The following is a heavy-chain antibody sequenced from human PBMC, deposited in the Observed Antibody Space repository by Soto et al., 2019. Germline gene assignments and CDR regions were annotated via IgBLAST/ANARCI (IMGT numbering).Heavy chain of an antibody. Sequence: SVKVSCKASAYTFFTYDISWVRQAPGQGLEWMGWISTYSGDTKYAQKFQGRVTMTTDTSTTTAYLELRSLRSDDTAVYYCARHHGPTTSENWFDPWGQGTLVTASS. CDR2: ISTYSGDT. J-gene: IGHJ5*02. CDR3: ARHHGPTTSENWFDP. V-gene: IGHV1-18*01. D-gene: IGHD5-12*01. CDR1: AYTFFTYD.